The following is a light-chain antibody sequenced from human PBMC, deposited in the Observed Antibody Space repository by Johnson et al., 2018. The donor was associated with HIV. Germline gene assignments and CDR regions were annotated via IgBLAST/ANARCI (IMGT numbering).Light chain of an antibody. CDR3: GAWDSGLTAGV. J-gene: IGLJ1*01. CDR2: DNN. V-gene: IGLV1-51*01. Sequence: HSVLTQPPSVSAAPGQKVTISCSGSSSNIGNNYVSWYQQVPGTAPKLLIFDNNKRPSGIPDRFSGSRSGTSATLGITGLQTGDEADYYCGAWDSGLTAGVFGSGTKVTFL. CDR1: SSNIGNNY.